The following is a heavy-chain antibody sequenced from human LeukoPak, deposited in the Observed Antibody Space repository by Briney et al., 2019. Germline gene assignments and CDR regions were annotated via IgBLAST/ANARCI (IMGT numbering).Heavy chain of an antibody. V-gene: IGHV3-33*01. CDR1: GFILNDYG. Sequence: GRSLRLSCAASGFILNDYGMHWVRQAPGKGLEWVADIWFDKNQHFADSVKGRFAISRDNSKNTVYLQINSLRAEDTAVYYCARVKLGASPFSFDYWGQGTLVTVSS. J-gene: IGHJ4*02. CDR3: ARVKLGASPFSFDY. CDR2: IWFDKNQ. D-gene: IGHD3-10*01.